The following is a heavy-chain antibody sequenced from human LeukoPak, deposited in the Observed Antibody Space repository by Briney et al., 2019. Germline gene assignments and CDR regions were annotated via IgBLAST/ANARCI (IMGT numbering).Heavy chain of an antibody. CDR1: GGSISSSSYY. Sequence: SETLSLTCSVSGGSISSSSYYWGWIRQPPGKGLEWIGTIYYNGDTYYNPSLKSRVTVSIDTSKNQFSLKLSSVTAADTAMYYCARDPATECSNGVCYKASWFDPWGQGTLVTVSS. CDR2: IYYNGDT. J-gene: IGHJ5*02. D-gene: IGHD2-8*01. CDR3: ARDPATECSNGVCYKASWFDP. V-gene: IGHV4-39*07.